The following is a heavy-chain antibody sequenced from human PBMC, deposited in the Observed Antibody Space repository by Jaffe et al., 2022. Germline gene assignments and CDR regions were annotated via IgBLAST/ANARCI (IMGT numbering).Heavy chain of an antibody. D-gene: IGHD3-10*01. CDR2: ISSSGSTI. V-gene: IGHV3-48*03. J-gene: IGHJ4*02. CDR1: GFTFSSYE. Sequence: EVQLVESGGGLVQPGGSLRLSCAASGFTFSSYEMNWVRQAPGKGLEWVSYISSSGSTIYYADSVKGRFTISRDNAKNSLYLQMNSLRAEDTAVYYCARVSELLLYYYGSGAFDYWGQGTLVTVSS. CDR3: ARVSELLLYYYGSGAFDY.